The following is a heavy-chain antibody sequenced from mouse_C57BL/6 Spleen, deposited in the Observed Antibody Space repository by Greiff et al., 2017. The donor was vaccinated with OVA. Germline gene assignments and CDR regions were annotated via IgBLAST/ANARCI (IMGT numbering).Heavy chain of an antibody. CDR3: ARQRYYGSSFYYFDY. V-gene: IGHV5-9*01. CDR2: ISGGGGNT. J-gene: IGHJ2*01. D-gene: IGHD1-1*01. CDR1: GFTFSSYT. Sequence: EVMLVESGGGLVKPGGSLKLSCAASGFTFSSYTMSWVRQTPEKRLEWVATISGGGGNTYYPDSVKGRFTISRDNAKNTLYLQMSSLRSEDTALYYCARQRYYGSSFYYFDYWGQGTTLTVSS.